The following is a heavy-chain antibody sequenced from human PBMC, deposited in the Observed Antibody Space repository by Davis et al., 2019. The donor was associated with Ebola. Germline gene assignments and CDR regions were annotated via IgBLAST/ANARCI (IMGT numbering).Heavy chain of an antibody. V-gene: IGHV1-3*01. CDR2: INAGNGNT. CDR3: ARDQGWFGELLVFDF. D-gene: IGHD3-10*01. CDR1: GYTFTSYA. Sequence: ASVKVSCKASGYTFTSYAMHWVRQAPGQRLEWMGWINAGNGNTKYSQKFQGRVTITRDTSAITAYMELSSLRSEDTAVYYCARDQGWFGELLVFDFWGQGTLVTVSS. J-gene: IGHJ4*02.